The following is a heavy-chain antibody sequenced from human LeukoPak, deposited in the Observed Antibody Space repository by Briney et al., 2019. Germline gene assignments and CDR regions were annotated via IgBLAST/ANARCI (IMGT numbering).Heavy chain of an antibody. CDR3: ASSAAATGYYYYYGMDV. V-gene: IGHV1-69*04. Sequence: ASVKVSCKASGGTFSSYAISWVRQAPGQGLEWMGRIIPILGIANYAQKLQGRVTMTTDTSTSTAYMELRSLRSDDTAVYYCASSAAATGYYYYYGMDVWGQGTTVTVSS. CDR1: GGTFSSYA. J-gene: IGHJ6*02. CDR2: IIPILGIA. D-gene: IGHD6-13*01.